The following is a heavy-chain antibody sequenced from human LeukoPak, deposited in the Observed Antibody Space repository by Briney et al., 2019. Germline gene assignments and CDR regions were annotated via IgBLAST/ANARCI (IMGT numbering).Heavy chain of an antibody. CDR1: GGSISSGGYS. Sequence: SQTLSLTCAVSGGSISSGGYSWSWIRQPPGKGLEWIGYIYHSGSTYYNPSLKSRVTISVDRSKNQFSLKPSSVTAADTAVYYCAREAPYYYDSSGYPRVNYYYGMDVWGQGTTVTVSS. D-gene: IGHD3-22*01. CDR3: AREAPYYYDSSGYPRVNYYYGMDV. V-gene: IGHV4-30-2*01. J-gene: IGHJ6*02. CDR2: IYHSGST.